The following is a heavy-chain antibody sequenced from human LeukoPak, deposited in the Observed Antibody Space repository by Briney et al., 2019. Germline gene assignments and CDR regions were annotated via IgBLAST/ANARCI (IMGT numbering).Heavy chain of an antibody. CDR2: ISGSGGRT. CDR3: ARVRKYSSGWYDAFDI. D-gene: IGHD6-19*01. CDR1: GFTFSTYA. J-gene: IGHJ3*02. Sequence: GSLRLSCAASGFTFSTYAMGWVRQAPGKGLEWVSAISGSGGRTYYADSVKGRFTISRDNSKNSLYLQMNSLRAEDTAVYYCARVRKYSSGWYDAFDIWGQGTMVTVSS. V-gene: IGHV3-23*01.